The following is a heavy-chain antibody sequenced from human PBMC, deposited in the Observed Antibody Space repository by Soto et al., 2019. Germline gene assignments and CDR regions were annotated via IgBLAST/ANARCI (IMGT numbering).Heavy chain of an antibody. CDR3: ARDERSYGEPPFDY. J-gene: IGHJ4*02. D-gene: IGHD3-16*01. CDR1: GFTFTGYY. V-gene: IGHV1-2*02. CDR2: IKSNGGDP. Sequence: QVQLVQSEAEVREDGASVKVSCKASGFTFTGYYIHWVREAPGQGLEWMGWIKSNGGDPKYAQKFQDRVTMTRDTSMNTVYMELSRLTSDDTAMYYCARDERSYGEPPFDYWGQGTLVAVSS.